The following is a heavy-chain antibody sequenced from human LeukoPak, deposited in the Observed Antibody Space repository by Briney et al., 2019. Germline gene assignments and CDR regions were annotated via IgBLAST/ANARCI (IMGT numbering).Heavy chain of an antibody. D-gene: IGHD2-2*01. CDR2: ISGSGDTS. V-gene: IGHV3-23*01. Sequence: GSLRLSCAASGFTFSIYAMTWVRQGPGKGLEWVSVISGSGDTSDYGDSVKGRFTISRDNAKNSLYLQMNSLRAEDTAVYYCARGVPAAKYYYYHYMDVWGKGTTVTVSS. CDR3: ARGVPAAKYYYYHYMDV. J-gene: IGHJ6*03. CDR1: GFTFSIYA.